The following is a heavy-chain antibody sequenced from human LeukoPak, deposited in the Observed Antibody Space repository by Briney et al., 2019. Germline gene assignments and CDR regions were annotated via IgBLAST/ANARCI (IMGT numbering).Heavy chain of an antibody. Sequence: GGSLRLSCAASGFTFSSYWMSWVRQAPGKGLERVANIKQDGSEKYYVDSVKGRFTISRDNAKNSLYLQMNSLRAEDTTVYYCARDKTRRNTKRYCSGGSCYSPGAFDIWGQGTMVTVSS. CDR3: ARDKTRRNTKRYCSGGSCYSPGAFDI. V-gene: IGHV3-7*01. D-gene: IGHD2-15*01. J-gene: IGHJ3*02. CDR1: GFTFSSYW. CDR2: IKQDGSEK.